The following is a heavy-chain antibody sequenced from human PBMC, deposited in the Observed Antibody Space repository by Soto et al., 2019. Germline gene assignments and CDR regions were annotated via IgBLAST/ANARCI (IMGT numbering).Heavy chain of an antibody. J-gene: IGHJ4*02. CDR1: GGVFSSNA. CDR2: VLPIFDTT. CDR3: ATGGRGYSSAPRFYFEY. D-gene: IGHD5-18*01. Sequence: QVQLVQPGAEVKKPGSSVKVSCQASGGVFSSNAISWVRQAPGQGLEWMGGVLPIFDTTHYAQKFQGRVTITADESTSTAYMELSSLKSEDTALDYCATGGRGYSSAPRFYFEYWGQGTLVTVSS. V-gene: IGHV1-69*01.